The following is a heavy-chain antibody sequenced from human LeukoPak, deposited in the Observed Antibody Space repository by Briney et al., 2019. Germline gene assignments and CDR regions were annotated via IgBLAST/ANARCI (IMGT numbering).Heavy chain of an antibody. Sequence: SETLSLTCTVSGGSISSYYWSWIRQPPGKGLEWIGYIYYSGSTNYNPSLKSRVTISVDTSKNQFSLKLSSVSAADTAVYYCAREVWSAFDIWGQGTMVTVSS. V-gene: IGHV4-59*12. J-gene: IGHJ3*02. CDR3: AREVWSAFDI. D-gene: IGHD2-21*01. CDR2: IYYSGST. CDR1: GGSISSYY.